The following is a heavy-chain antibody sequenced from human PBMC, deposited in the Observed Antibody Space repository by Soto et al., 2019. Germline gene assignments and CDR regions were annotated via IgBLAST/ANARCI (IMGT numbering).Heavy chain of an antibody. V-gene: IGHV3-7*01. CDR2: IKEDGSVE. Sequence: EVQVVESGGGLVQPGGSLRLSCVASGFTFNHFWISWVRQAPGKGLEWVANIKEDGSVEDYVDSVKGRFTISRDNTKNALYLQMNILRAEDTAVYFCVPQFLRMDVWGQGATVTVSS. CDR3: VPQFLRMDV. D-gene: IGHD3-3*01. J-gene: IGHJ6*02. CDR1: GFTFNHFW.